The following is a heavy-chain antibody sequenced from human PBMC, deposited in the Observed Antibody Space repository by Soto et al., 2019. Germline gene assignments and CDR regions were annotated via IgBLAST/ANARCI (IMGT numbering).Heavy chain of an antibody. V-gene: IGHV3-48*01. J-gene: IGHJ4*02. CDR3: ASQLMTDPSN. CDR2: ISSSSSTI. CDR1: GFTFRSYS. D-gene: IGHD3-16*01. Sequence: QPGGSMELSCAASGFTFRSYSMNWVRQAPGKGLEWVSYISSSSSTIYYADSVKGRFTISRDNAKNSLYLQMNSLRAEDTAVYYCASQLMTDPSNWGQGTLVTVSS.